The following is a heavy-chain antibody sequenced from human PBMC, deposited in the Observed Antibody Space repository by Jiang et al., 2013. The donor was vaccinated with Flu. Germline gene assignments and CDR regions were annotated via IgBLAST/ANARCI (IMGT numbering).Heavy chain of an antibody. V-gene: IGHV4-4*02. D-gene: IGHD2-15*01. CDR2: IYHGGST. Sequence: KGLEWIAEIYHGGSTNYNPSLKSRVSISLDKSKNQFSLKLTSVTAADTAMYYCARHAWGDRAAAADNWGQGTLVTVSS. J-gene: IGHJ4*02. CDR3: ARHAWGDRAAAADN.